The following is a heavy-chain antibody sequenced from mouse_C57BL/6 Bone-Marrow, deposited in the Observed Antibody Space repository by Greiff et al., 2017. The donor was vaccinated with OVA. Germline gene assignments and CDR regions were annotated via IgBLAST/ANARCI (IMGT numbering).Heavy chain of an antibody. D-gene: IGHD1-1*01. CDR1: GFNIKDYY. J-gene: IGHJ2*01. CDR3: ARSSITTVVATPDY. Sequence: EVQRVESGAELVKPGASVKLSCTASGFNIKDYYMHWVKQRTEQGLEWIGRIDPEDGETKYAPKFQGKATITADTSSNTAYLQLSSLTSEDTAVYYCARSSITTVVATPDYWGQGTTLTVSS. CDR2: IDPEDGET. V-gene: IGHV14-2*01.